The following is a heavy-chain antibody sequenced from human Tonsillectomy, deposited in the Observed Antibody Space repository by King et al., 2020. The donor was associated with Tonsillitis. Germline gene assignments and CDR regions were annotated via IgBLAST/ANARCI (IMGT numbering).Heavy chain of an antibody. CDR3: AKDRYSRLYYYYGMDV. D-gene: IGHD5-18*01. Sequence: VQLVESGGALVQPGRSLRLSCAASGFIFDDYAMNWVRQAPGKGLEWVSSISWDSGTIQYADSVKGRFTISRDNAKNSLYLQMNSPRAEDTALYYCAKDRYSRLYYYYGMDVWGQGTTVTVSS. V-gene: IGHV3-9*01. CDR1: GFIFDDYA. CDR2: ISWDSGTI. J-gene: IGHJ6*02.